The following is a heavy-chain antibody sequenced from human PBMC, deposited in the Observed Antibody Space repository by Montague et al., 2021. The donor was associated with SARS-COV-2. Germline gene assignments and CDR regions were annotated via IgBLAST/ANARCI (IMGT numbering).Heavy chain of an antibody. D-gene: IGHD3-3*01. CDR2: IYYSGST. CDR1: GGSISSGGYY. CDR3: ARASGKKTIFGVVISYFDY. V-gene: IGHV4-31*03. Sequence: TCTVSGGSISSGGYYWSWIRQHPGKGLEWIGYIYYSGSTYYNPSLKSRVTISVDTSKNQFSLKLSSVTAADTAVYYCARASGKKTIFGVVISYFDYWGQGTLVTVSS. J-gene: IGHJ4*02.